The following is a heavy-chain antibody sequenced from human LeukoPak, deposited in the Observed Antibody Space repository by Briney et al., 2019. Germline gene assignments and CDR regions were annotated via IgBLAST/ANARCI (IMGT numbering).Heavy chain of an antibody. D-gene: IGHD6-6*01. Sequence: SVKVSCKASGGTFSGYAISWVRQAPGQGLEWMGGIIPVFGTANYAQKFQGRVTITADEPTSTAYMELSSLRSEDTAVYYCARDGYSSSSFTPFDYWGQGTLVTVSS. CDR2: IIPVFGTA. V-gene: IGHV1-69*13. CDR3: ARDGYSSSSFTPFDY. CDR1: GGTFSGYA. J-gene: IGHJ4*02.